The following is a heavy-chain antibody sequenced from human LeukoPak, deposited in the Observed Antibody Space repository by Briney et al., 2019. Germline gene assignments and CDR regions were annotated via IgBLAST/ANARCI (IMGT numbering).Heavy chain of an antibody. CDR2: IKKDGSEK. Sequence: SGGSLRLSCVASGFTFSDYYMSWVRQPPGKGLEWVANIKKDGSEKYYVDSVKGRFTIYRDNAKNYMYMQMNSLRAEDTAVYYCAKLPRPRGYSGYEGAFDIWGQGTMVTVSS. CDR1: GFTFSDYY. D-gene: IGHD5-12*01. J-gene: IGHJ3*02. CDR3: AKLPRPRGYSGYEGAFDI. V-gene: IGHV3-7*01.